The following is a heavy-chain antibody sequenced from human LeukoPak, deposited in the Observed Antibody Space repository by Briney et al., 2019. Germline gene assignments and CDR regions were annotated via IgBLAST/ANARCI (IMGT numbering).Heavy chain of an antibody. J-gene: IGHJ5*02. CDR2: IYYSGST. Sequence: PSQPLSLTCSVSVGPLSSYYWRWIRQPPGKALEWIGYIYYSGSTNYSASLKTRVTISVDTSKSQFSLKLSSVTAADTAVYYCARGEAAGWFDPWGQGTLVSVSS. CDR3: ARGEAAGWFDP. D-gene: IGHD6-13*01. CDR1: VGPLSSYY. V-gene: IGHV4-59*13.